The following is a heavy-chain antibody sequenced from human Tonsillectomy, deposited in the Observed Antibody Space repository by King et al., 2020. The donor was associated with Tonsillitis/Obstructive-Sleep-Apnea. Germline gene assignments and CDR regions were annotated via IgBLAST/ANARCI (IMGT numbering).Heavy chain of an antibody. CDR2: IIPIFGTA. D-gene: IGHD2-2*01. J-gene: IGHJ5*02. Sequence: QLVQSGAEVKKPGSSVKVSCKASGGTFSSYAISWVRQAPGQGLEWMGGIIPIFGTANYAQKFQGRVTITADESTSTAYMELSSLRSEDTAVYYCASLVPAASLGKNWFDPWGQGTLVTVSS. CDR1: GGTFSSYA. V-gene: IGHV1-69*01. CDR3: ASLVPAASLGKNWFDP.